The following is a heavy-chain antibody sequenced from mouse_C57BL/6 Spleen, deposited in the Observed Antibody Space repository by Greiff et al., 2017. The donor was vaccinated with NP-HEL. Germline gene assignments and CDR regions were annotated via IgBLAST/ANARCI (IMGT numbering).Heavy chain of an antibody. CDR3: ARRDYGSSSVAY. J-gene: IGHJ3*01. CDR1: GYTFTSYW. Sequence: QVQLQQPGAELVKPGASVKLSCKASGYTFTSYWMQWVKQRPGQGLEWIGEIDPSDSYTNSNQKFKGKATLTVDTSSSTAYMQLSSLTSEDSAVYYCARRDYGSSSVAYGGQGTLVTVSA. V-gene: IGHV1-50*01. D-gene: IGHD1-1*01. CDR2: IDPSDSYT.